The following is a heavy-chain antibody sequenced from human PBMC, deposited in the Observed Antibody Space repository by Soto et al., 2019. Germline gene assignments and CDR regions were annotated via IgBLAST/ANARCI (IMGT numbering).Heavy chain of an antibody. CDR2: ISSSSSTI. D-gene: IGHD4-17*01. Sequence: EVQLVESGGGLVQPGGSLRLSCAASGFTFSSYSMNWVRQAPGKGLEWVSHISSSSSTIYYADSVRGRFTISRDIAKNSLDLQINSLRDEDKAVYYCEKDPDGDHYYYYYYMDVWGKGPTVTVSS. CDR3: EKDPDGDHYYYYYYMDV. CDR1: GFTFSSYS. V-gene: IGHV3-48*02. J-gene: IGHJ6*03.